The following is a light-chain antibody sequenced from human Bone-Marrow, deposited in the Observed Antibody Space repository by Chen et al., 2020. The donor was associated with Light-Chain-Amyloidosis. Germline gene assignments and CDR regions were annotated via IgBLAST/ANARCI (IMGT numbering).Light chain of an antibody. V-gene: IGKV1-33*01. J-gene: IGKJ4*01. CDR3: QQYHTLPLT. Sequence: DIQMTQSPSSLSASVGDRVSITCQASQDISNYLNWYLQKPGEAPKLLIYDASNLGAGVPSRFSGGRSGTHFTLPISSLQHEDVATFYCQQYHTLPLTFGGGTKLEIK. CDR1: QDISNY. CDR2: DAS.